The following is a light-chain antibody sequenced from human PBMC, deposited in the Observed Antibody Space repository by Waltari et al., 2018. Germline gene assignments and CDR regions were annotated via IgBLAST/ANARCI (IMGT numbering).Light chain of an antibody. CDR2: DVT. J-gene: IGLJ2*01. CDR3: CSYVGGGTLV. CDR1: SRDVGGYNF. Sequence: QSALTQPASVSGSPGPSITISCMGTSRDVGGYNFVSWYQQHPGKAPQLMIYDVTKRPSGVSNRFSGSKSGNTASLTISGLQAEDEADYYCCSYVGGGTLVFGGGTNVTVL. V-gene: IGLV2-23*02.